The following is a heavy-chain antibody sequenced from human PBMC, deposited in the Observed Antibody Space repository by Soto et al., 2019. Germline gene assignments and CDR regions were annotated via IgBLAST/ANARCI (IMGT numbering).Heavy chain of an antibody. D-gene: IGHD3-10*01. J-gene: IGHJ3*02. CDR3: ARGVVRGVMRQNDAFDI. Sequence: ASVKVSCKASGYTFTSYGISWVRQAPGQGLEWMGLISAYNGNTNYAQKLQGRVTMTTDTSTSTAYMELRSLRSDDTAVYYCARGVVRGVMRQNDAFDIWGQGTMVTVSS. CDR1: GYTFTSYG. CDR2: ISAYNGNT. V-gene: IGHV1-18*01.